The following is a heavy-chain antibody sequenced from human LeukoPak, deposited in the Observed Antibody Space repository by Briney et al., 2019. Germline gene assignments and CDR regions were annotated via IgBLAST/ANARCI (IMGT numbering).Heavy chain of an antibody. CDR1: GASINTYY. Sequence: SETLSLTCTVSGASINTYYWSWVRQPPGKGLEWIGYIYYSGSTKYNPSLRSRVTISVDRSKNQFSLKLTSVTAADTAAYYCAGQWASYFDYWGQGTLVTVSS. J-gene: IGHJ4*02. D-gene: IGHD1-26*01. CDR2: IYYSGST. CDR3: AGQWASYFDY. V-gene: IGHV4-59*01.